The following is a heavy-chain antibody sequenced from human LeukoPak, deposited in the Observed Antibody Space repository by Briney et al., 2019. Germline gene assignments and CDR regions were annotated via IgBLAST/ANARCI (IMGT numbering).Heavy chain of an antibody. V-gene: IGHV3-21*01. J-gene: IGHJ4*02. CDR2: ISSSGSYR. Sequence: GGSLRLSCAASGFAFSSCTMNWVRQAPGKGLEWVSSISSSGSYRYYADSMKGRLTISRDNAKNSLYLRMNRLRAEDTAVYFCARGPREYTYGQPAPFVDFWGQGNLVTVSS. D-gene: IGHD5-18*01. CDR3: ARGPREYTYGQPAPFVDF. CDR1: GFAFSSCT.